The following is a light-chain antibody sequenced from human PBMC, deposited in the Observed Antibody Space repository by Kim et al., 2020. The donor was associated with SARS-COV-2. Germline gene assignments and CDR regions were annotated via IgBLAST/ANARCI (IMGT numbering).Light chain of an antibody. CDR3: HQYKTSPRT. V-gene: IGKV3-20*01. J-gene: IGKJ2*01. CDR1: ESVSSKY. Sequence: EIVLTQSPDTLSLSPGETAALSCRASESVSSKYLAWYQHKPGQAPRLLVYGESNRATGTPDRFTGGGSGTNFVLTITRLEPEDFAVYYCHQYKTSPRTFGQGTKREI. CDR2: GES.